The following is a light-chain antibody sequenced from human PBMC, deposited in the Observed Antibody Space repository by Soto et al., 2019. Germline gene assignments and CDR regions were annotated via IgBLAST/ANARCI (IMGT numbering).Light chain of an antibody. Sequence: DIQLTQSPSTLPASVGDRVTITCRASQSISNWLALYHQKPGTAPKLLIYHASTLESGVPSRFSGRGSGTEFALTISGLQPDDFATYYCQQYMSYSFGQGTKVEIK. J-gene: IGKJ1*01. CDR1: QSISNW. CDR2: HAS. CDR3: QQYMSYS. V-gene: IGKV1-5*01.